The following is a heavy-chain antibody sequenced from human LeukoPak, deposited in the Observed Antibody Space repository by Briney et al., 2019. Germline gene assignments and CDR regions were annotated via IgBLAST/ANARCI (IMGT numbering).Heavy chain of an antibody. CDR2: ISYDGSNK. CDR3: AKDREYSSSPPLDY. CDR1: GFTFSSYG. Sequence: PGGSLRLSCAASGFTFSSYGMHWVRQAPGKGLEWVAVISYDGSNKYYADSVKGRFTISRDNSKNTLYLQMNSLRAEDTAVYYCAKDREYSSSPPLDYWGQGTLVTVSS. J-gene: IGHJ4*02. V-gene: IGHV3-30*18. D-gene: IGHD6-6*01.